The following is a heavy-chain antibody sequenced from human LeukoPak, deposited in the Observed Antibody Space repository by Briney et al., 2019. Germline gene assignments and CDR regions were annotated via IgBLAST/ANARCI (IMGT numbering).Heavy chain of an antibody. CDR3: ARPRYGSGSYYHDY. CDR1: GFIFSSYW. J-gene: IGHJ4*02. V-gene: IGHV3-7*01. CDR2: IKQDGSEK. D-gene: IGHD3-10*01. Sequence: GGSLRLSCAASGFIFSSYWMSWVRQAPGKGLEWVASIKQDGSEKYYVDSVKGRFTIFRDNAKNSLYLQMNSLRAEDTAVYYCARPRYGSGSYYHDYWGQGILVSVSS.